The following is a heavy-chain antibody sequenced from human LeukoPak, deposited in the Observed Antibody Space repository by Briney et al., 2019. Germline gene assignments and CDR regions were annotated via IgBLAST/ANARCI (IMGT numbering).Heavy chain of an antibody. J-gene: IGHJ3*02. D-gene: IGHD3-22*01. CDR3: ARVGDYYDSSGYYQDDAFDI. CDR2: IIPIFGTA. CDR1: GGTFSSYA. Sequence: GSSVKVSCKASGGTFSSYAISWVRQAPGQGLEWMGGIIPIFGTANYAQKFQGRVTITADESTSTAYMELSSLGSEDTAVYYCARVGDYYDSSGYYQDDAFDIWGQGTMVTVSS. V-gene: IGHV1-69*01.